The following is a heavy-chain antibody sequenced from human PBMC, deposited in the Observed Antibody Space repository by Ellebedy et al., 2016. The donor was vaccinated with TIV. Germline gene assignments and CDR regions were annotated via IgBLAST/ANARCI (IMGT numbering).Heavy chain of an antibody. CDR2: IHYSGAT. D-gene: IGHD5-18*01. CDR1: GASIRSGTYY. Sequence: MPSETLSLTCNVSGASIRSGTYYWSWIRQHPGKGLEWIGYIHYSGATSYNPSLKSPVSISVDTSKNQFSLKMTSVTAADTAVYYCARETAMGWYFDLWGRGALVRVSS. CDR3: ARETAMGWYFDL. J-gene: IGHJ2*01. V-gene: IGHV4-31*01.